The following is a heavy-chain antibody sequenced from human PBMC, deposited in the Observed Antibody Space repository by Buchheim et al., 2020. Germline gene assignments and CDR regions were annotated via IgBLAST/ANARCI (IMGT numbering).Heavy chain of an antibody. J-gene: IGHJ6*02. D-gene: IGHD3-9*01. Sequence: QMQLQESGPGLVKPSETLSLTCTVSGGSISSSSYFWGWIRQPPGKGLEWIGNIYYSGSTKYNPSLMSRVTISVDTSKNQFSLKLSSVSAADTAVYYCARQWYDIYLGDYYFYYGLDVWGQGT. CDR1: GGSISSSSYF. CDR3: ARQWYDIYLGDYYFYYGLDV. V-gene: IGHV4-39*01. CDR2: IYYSGST.